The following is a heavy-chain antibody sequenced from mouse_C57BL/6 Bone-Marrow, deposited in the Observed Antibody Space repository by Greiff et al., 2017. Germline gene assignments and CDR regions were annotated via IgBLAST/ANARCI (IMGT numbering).Heavy chain of an antibody. D-gene: IGHD4-1*01. CDR2: INPGSGGT. CDR1: GYAFTNYL. V-gene: IGHV1-54*01. J-gene: IGHJ3*01. CDR3: ARSKNWDSWFAY. Sequence: QVQLKQSGAELVRPGTSVKVSCKASGYAFTNYLMEWVKQRPGQGLEWIGVINPGSGGTNYNEKFKGKATLTADKSSSTAYMQLSSLTSEDSAVYFGARSKNWDSWFAYGGQGTLVTVSA.